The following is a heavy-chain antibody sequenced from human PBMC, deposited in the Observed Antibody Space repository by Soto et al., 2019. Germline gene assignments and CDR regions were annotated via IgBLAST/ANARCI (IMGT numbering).Heavy chain of an antibody. CDR3: ARDDQGGYCSSTSCYYYYGMDV. CDR2: ISSNGGST. V-gene: IGHV3-64*01. D-gene: IGHD2-2*01. J-gene: IGHJ6*02. Sequence: GGSLRLSCAASGFTFSSYAMHWVRQAPGKGLEYVSAISSNGGSTYYANSVKGRFTISRDNSKNTLYLQMGSLRAEDMDVYYCARDDQGGYCSSTSCYYYYGMDVWGQGTTVTVSS. CDR1: GFTFSSYA.